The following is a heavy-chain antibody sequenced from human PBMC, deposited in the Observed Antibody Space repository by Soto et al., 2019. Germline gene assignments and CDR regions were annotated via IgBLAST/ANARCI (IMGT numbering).Heavy chain of an antibody. D-gene: IGHD5-18*01. Sequence: PGGSLRLSCAAAGFTFDDYTMHCVRQAPGKGLEWVSLISWDGGSTYYADSVKGRFTISRDNSKNSLYLQMNSLRTEDTALYYCAKDIADTAMPHYYYYGMDVWGQGTTVTVSS. CDR2: ISWDGGST. CDR3: AKDIADTAMPHYYYYGMDV. J-gene: IGHJ6*02. V-gene: IGHV3-43*01. CDR1: GFTFDDYT.